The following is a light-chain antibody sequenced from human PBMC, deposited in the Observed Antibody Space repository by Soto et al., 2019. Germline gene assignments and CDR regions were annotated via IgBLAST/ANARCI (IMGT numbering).Light chain of an antibody. Sequence: EIVLTQSPATLSLSPGERAALSCRASQGVGRFLAWYQQKPGQAPRLLIYDASNRATGLPARFSGSGSETDFTLAIDNLEPEDFAVYSCQQRGGWPLTFGGGTKVEIK. CDR2: DAS. V-gene: IGKV3-11*01. CDR3: QQRGGWPLT. J-gene: IGKJ4*01. CDR1: QGVGRF.